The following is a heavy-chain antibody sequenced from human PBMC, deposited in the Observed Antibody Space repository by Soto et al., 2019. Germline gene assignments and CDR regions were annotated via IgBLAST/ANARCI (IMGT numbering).Heavy chain of an antibody. Sequence: GGSLRLSCAASGFTFSSYGMHWVRQAPGKGLEWVAVISYDGSNKYYADSEKGRFTISRDNSKNTLYLQMNSLRAEDTAVYYCAKDQDIVVVVAATTLFDYWGQGTLVTVSS. CDR1: GFTFSSYG. CDR2: ISYDGSNK. CDR3: AKDQDIVVVVAATTLFDY. D-gene: IGHD2-15*01. V-gene: IGHV3-30*18. J-gene: IGHJ4*02.